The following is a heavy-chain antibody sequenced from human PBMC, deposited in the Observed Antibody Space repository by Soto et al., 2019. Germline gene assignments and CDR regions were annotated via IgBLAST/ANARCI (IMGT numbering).Heavy chain of an antibody. CDR2: TWYDGRNN. CDR1: GFTFSSYG. Sequence: QVQLAESGGGVVQPGRSLRLSCAASGFTFSSYGMHWIRQAPGKGLEWVAFTWYDGRNNYYADSVKGRFTISRDNSNNTLYLQLHSLRAEDTAVYYCARDFGYTWKSHWFDPWGQGTLVTVSS. D-gene: IGHD1-20*01. J-gene: IGHJ5*02. CDR3: ARDFGYTWKSHWFDP. V-gene: IGHV3-33*01.